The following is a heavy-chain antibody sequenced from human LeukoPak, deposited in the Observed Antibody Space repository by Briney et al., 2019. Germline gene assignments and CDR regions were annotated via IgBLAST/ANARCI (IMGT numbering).Heavy chain of an antibody. CDR1: GYTFASDD. J-gene: IGHJ6*04. CDR2: INPNSGYT. Sequence: ASVKVSCKASGYTFASDDINWVRQSTGQGLEWVGWINPNSGYTGYAQKFQGRVTMTANPSISTVYLELSSLRSEDTAVYYCAKAPNYYGSGSPYQMDVWGKGTMVTVSS. V-gene: IGHV1-8*01. D-gene: IGHD3-10*01. CDR3: AKAPNYYGSGSPYQMDV.